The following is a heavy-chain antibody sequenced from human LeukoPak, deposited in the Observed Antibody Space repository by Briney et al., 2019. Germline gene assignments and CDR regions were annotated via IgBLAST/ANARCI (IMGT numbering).Heavy chain of an antibody. CDR2: INHSGST. CDR3: ARGTRSIAARCYFDY. V-gene: IGHV4-39*07. Sequence: KSSETLSLTCAVSGGSISSSSYYWGWIRQPPGKGLEWIGDINHSGSTNYNPSLKSRVTISVDTSKNQFSLKLSSVTAADTAVYYCARGTRSIAARCYFDYWGQGTLVTVSS. J-gene: IGHJ4*02. CDR1: GGSISSSSYY. D-gene: IGHD6-6*01.